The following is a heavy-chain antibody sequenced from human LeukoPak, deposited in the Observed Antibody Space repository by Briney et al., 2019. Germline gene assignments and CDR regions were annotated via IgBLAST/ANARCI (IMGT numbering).Heavy chain of an antibody. CDR3: AKVWSYDSSGYYGACDI. CDR2: ISGSGGST. Sequence: GGSLRLSCAASGFTFSSYAMSWVRQAPGKGLEWVSAISGSGGSTYYADSVKGRSTISRDNSKNTLYLQMNSLRAEDTAVYYCAKVWSYDSSGYYGACDIWGQGTMVTVSS. D-gene: IGHD3-22*01. CDR1: GFTFSSYA. V-gene: IGHV3-23*01. J-gene: IGHJ3*02.